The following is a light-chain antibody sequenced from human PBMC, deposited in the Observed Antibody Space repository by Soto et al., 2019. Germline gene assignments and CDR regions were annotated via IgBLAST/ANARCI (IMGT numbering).Light chain of an antibody. CDR3: SSYTLSSTWV. V-gene: IGLV2-14*01. CDR1: SNDIGLYNY. J-gene: IGLJ3*02. CDR2: EVT. Sequence: QSALTQPASVSGSPGQSITISCTRTSNDIGLYNYVSWYQQHPGKAPKLVIYEVTYRPSGVSDRFSGSKSDNTASLTISWLQAEDEAEYYCSSYTLSSTWVFGGGTKLTVL.